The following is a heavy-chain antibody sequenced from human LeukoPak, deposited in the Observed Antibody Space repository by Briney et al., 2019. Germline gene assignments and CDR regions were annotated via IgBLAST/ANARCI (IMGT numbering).Heavy chain of an antibody. CDR2: TSSSDAGT. CDR3: AKAPVTSCRGAYCYPFDS. J-gene: IGHJ4*02. V-gene: IGHV3-23*01. CDR1: GFPLSSYA. Sequence: GGSLRLSCAVSGFPLSSYAMSWVRQTPGKGLEWVAATSSSDAGTYHADSVRGRFTISRDNSKNTLYLQMNSLRAEDAAVYFCAKAPVTSCRGAYCYPFDSWGQGTLVTVSS. D-gene: IGHD2-21*01.